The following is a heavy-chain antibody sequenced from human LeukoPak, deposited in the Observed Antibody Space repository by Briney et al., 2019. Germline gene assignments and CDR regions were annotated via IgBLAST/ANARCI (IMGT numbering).Heavy chain of an antibody. CDR2: ISSSGSTI. Sequence: PGGSLRLSCAASGFTFGNSWVHWVRQAPGKGLEWVSYISSSGSTIYYADSVKGRFTISRDNAKNSLYLQMNSLRAEDTAVYYCATDRAMGALDYWGQGTLVTVSS. V-gene: IGHV3-48*04. J-gene: IGHJ4*02. D-gene: IGHD3-16*01. CDR1: GFTFGNSW. CDR3: ATDRAMGALDY.